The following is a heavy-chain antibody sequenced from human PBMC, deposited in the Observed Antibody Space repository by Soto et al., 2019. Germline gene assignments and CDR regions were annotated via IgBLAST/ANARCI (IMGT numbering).Heavy chain of an antibody. D-gene: IGHD3-3*01. Sequence: ASVKVSCKASGYNFTNYYIHWVRQAPGQGLEWMGIINPSGASTSDAQKFQGRVTMTRDTSTSTVYMELNSLRAEDTAVYYCAKGKPSIFGVVYGMDVWGQGTTVTVSS. CDR2: INPSGAST. J-gene: IGHJ6*02. CDR3: AKGKPSIFGVVYGMDV. V-gene: IGHV1-46*01. CDR1: GYNFTNYY.